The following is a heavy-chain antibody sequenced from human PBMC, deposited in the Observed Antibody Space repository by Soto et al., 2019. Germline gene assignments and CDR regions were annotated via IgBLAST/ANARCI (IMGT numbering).Heavy chain of an antibody. CDR2: INQDGDDK. Sequence: ESGGGEVPPGGSLRLSCAASGFSFSQYWLSWVRQAPGKGPEWVAKINQDGDDKKYVDSVKGRFTISRDNAKNSLYLQMNSLRAEDTAVYYCTRLYDDSWGQGTLVTVSS. D-gene: IGHD3-16*01. J-gene: IGHJ4*02. V-gene: IGHV3-7*03. CDR1: GFSFSQYW. CDR3: TRLYDDS.